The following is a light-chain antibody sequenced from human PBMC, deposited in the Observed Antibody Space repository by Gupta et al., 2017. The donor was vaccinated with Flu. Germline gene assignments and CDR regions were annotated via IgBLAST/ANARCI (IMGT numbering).Light chain of an antibody. J-gene: IGLJ2*01. CDR2: QDS. CDR3: QADVV. CDR1: KLGEKY. V-gene: IGLV3-1*01. Sequence: SYELPQPPSVSVSPGQTASITCSGDKLGEKYASWYQQKPGQSPVLVIYQDSKRPSGIPERFSGSNSGNTAALTISGTQAMDETDYNCQADVVFGGGTKLTVL.